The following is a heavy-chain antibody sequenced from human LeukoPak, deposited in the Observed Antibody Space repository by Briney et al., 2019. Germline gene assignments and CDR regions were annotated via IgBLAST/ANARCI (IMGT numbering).Heavy chain of an antibody. Sequence: GGSLRLSCAASGFTFSSYAMSWVRQAPGKGLEWVSAISGSGGSTYYADSVKGRFTISRDNSKNTLYLQMNSLRAEDTAVYYCAKVAAGFFHYYYGMDVWGQGATVTVSS. CDR2: ISGSGGST. V-gene: IGHV3-23*01. D-gene: IGHD2-15*01. J-gene: IGHJ6*02. CDR3: AKVAAGFFHYYYGMDV. CDR1: GFTFSSYA.